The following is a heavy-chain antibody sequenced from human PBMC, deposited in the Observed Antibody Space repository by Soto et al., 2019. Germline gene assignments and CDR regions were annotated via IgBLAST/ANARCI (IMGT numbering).Heavy chain of an antibody. CDR1: GFTFSSYA. Sequence: EVQLLESGGALVQPGGSLRLSCAASGFTFSSYAMSWVRQPPGKGLGWVSTISGSGGSTYYADSVKCRFTISRDNSKNTLYLQMNSLRAEDTAVFYCAKDQGYFGSGALGMDVWGQGTTVTVSS. CDR2: ISGSGGST. D-gene: IGHD3-10*01. CDR3: AKDQGYFGSGALGMDV. V-gene: IGHV3-23*01. J-gene: IGHJ6*02.